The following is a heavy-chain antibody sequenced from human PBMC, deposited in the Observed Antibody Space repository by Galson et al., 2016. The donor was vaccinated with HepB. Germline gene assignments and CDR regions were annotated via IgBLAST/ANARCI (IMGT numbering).Heavy chain of an antibody. CDR3: ARGPLKSGFFGILSDSGLDV. Sequence: SLRLSCAASGFSFSDYYMTWIRQAPGKGLEWVSWISGSYDNTNYGDSMKGRFTISRDNAKSSLYLQMNSLKIEDTAVYYCARGPLKSGFFGILSDSGLDVWGQGTTVTVSS. CDR2: ISGSYDNT. V-gene: IGHV3-11*06. J-gene: IGHJ6*02. CDR1: GFSFSDYY. D-gene: IGHD3-3*01.